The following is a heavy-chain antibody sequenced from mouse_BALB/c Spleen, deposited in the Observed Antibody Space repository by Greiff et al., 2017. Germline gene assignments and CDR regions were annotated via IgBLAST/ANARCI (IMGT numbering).Heavy chain of an antibody. CDR2: VNPNNGGT. D-gene: IGHD1-1*01. J-gene: IGHJ2*01. V-gene: IGHV1-26*01. Sequence: EVQLQQSGPELVKPGASVKISCKASGYTFTDYYMNWVKQSHGKSLEWIGLVNPNNGGTSYNQKFKGKATLTVDKSSSTAYMELRSLTSEDSAVYYCARRGIITTVVADWGQGTTLTVSS. CDR3: ARRGIITTVVAD. CDR1: GYTFTDYY.